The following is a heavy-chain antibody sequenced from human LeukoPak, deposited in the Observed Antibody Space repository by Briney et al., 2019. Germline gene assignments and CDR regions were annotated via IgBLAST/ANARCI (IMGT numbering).Heavy chain of an antibody. CDR3: ARSRGDF. CDR2: VKGDGCAT. Sequence: PGGSLRLSCAASGFIFTDYWMNWVRQAPGRGLEWLASVKGDGCATSYVDSVKGRFTISRDNAKNSLYLQMDSLRADDTALYYCARSRGDFWGQGTLVTVSS. CDR1: GFIFTDYW. J-gene: IGHJ4*02. V-gene: IGHV3-7*01.